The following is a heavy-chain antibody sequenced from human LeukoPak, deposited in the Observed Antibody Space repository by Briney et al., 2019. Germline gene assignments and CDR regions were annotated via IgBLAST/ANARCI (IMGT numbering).Heavy chain of an antibody. V-gene: IGHV3-30*02. Sequence: GGSLRLSCAASGFTFSSYGMHWVRQAPGKGLEWVAFIRYDGSNKCYADSVKGRFTISRDNSKNTLYLQMNSLRAEDTAVYYCARVEDYYDSSGYYTLGWYFDLWGRGTLVTVSS. CDR1: GFTFSSYG. D-gene: IGHD3-22*01. CDR2: IRYDGSNK. J-gene: IGHJ2*01. CDR3: ARVEDYYDSSGYYTLGWYFDL.